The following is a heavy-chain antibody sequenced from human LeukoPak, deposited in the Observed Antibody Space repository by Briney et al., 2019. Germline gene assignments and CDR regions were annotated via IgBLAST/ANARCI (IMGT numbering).Heavy chain of an antibody. D-gene: IGHD3-10*01. V-gene: IGHV4-34*01. Sequence: KPSETLSLTCAVYGGSFSGYYWSWIRQPPGKGLEWIGEINHSGSTNYNPSLKSRVTISVDTSKNQFSLKLSSVTAADTAVYHCARGSGPSDYWGQGTLVTVSS. CDR3: ARGSGPSDY. CDR2: INHSGST. CDR1: GGSFSGYY. J-gene: IGHJ4*02.